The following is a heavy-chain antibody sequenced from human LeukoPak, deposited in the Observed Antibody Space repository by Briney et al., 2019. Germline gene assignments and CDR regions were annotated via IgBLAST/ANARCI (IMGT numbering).Heavy chain of an antibody. CDR3: ARGFEYSSSPVDY. Sequence: ASVKVSCKASGYTFTGYYMHWVRQAPGQGLEWMGWINPNSGGPNFAQKFQGRVAMTTDTSISTAYMELSRLRSDDTAVYYCARGFEYSSSPVDYWGQGTLVTVSS. J-gene: IGHJ4*02. CDR2: INPNSGGP. D-gene: IGHD6-6*01. CDR1: GYTFTGYY. V-gene: IGHV1-2*02.